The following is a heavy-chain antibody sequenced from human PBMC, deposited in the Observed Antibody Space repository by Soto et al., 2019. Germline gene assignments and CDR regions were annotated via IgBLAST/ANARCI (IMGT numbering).Heavy chain of an antibody. J-gene: IGHJ4*02. Sequence: ASVKVSCKASGYTFTSYGISWVRQAPGQGLEWMGWISAYNGNTNYAQKLQGRVTMTTDTSTSTAYMELRSLRSDDTAVYYCGRFRFLEWLYPGDFDYWGQGTLVTVSS. CDR3: GRFRFLEWLYPGDFDY. CDR2: ISAYNGNT. V-gene: IGHV1-18*01. CDR1: GYTFTSYG. D-gene: IGHD3-3*01.